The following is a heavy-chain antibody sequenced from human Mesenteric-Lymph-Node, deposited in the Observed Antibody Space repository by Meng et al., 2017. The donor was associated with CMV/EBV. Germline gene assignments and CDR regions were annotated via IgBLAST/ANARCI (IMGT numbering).Heavy chain of an antibody. Sequence: GESLKISCAASGFTFSDYYINWVRQAPGKGLVWVSRINSDGSNSNYADSVKGRFTISRDNAKNTLYLQMNSLRAEDTAVYYCARGDYDILTGWSNWFDPWGQGTLVTVSS. CDR2: INSDGSNS. CDR1: GFTFSDYY. J-gene: IGHJ5*02. CDR3: ARGDYDILTGWSNWFDP. D-gene: IGHD3-9*01. V-gene: IGHV3-74*01.